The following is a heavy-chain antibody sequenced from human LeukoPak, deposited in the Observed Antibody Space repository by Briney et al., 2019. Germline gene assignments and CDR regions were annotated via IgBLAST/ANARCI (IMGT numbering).Heavy chain of an antibody. J-gene: IGHJ4*02. V-gene: IGHV4-59*12. CDR2: IYYSGST. Sequence: PSETLSLTCTVSGGSISSYYWSWIRQPPGKGLEWIGYIYYSGSTNYNPSLKSRVTISVDTSKNQFSLKLSSVTAADTAVYYCARLGRITMIVVDWGQGTLVTVSS. CDR3: ARLGRITMIVVD. CDR1: GGSISSYY. D-gene: IGHD3-22*01.